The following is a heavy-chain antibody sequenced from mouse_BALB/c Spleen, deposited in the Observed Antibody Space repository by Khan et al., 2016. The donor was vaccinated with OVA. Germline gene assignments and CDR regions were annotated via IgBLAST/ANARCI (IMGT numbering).Heavy chain of an antibody. V-gene: IGHV3-2*02. CDR1: GYSITSDYA. J-gene: IGHJ2*01. Sequence: EVQLVESGPGLVKPSQSLSLTCTATGYSITSDYAWNWIRQFPGNKLECMGYISYSGRTSYNPSLKSRISITRDTSKNQFFLQLHSLTTEDTATCSSASAVTITTVVATDVDYWGQGTTLTVSS. CDR2: ISYSGRT. D-gene: IGHD1-1*01. CDR3: ASAVTITTVVATDVDY.